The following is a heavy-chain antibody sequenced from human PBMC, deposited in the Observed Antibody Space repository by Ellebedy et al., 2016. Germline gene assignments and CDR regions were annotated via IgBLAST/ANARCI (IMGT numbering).Heavy chain of an antibody. CDR2: IKRKTDGGAI. D-gene: IGHD6-6*01. CDR1: GFTFSYAW. J-gene: IGHJ4*02. CDR3: APRAIAAPK. V-gene: IGHV3-15*07. Sequence: GGSLRLXCAASGFTFSYAWMNWVRQAPGKGLEWVGRIKRKTDGGAIDYAAPVKGRFTISRDDSRGMLYLHMNNLKTEDTAVYYCAPRAIAAPKWGQGTLVTVSS.